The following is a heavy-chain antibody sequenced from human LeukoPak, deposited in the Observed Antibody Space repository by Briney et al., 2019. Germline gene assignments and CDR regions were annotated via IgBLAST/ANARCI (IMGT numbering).Heavy chain of an antibody. CDR1: GFTFSDYY. D-gene: IGHD3-22*01. CDR2: ISSSSSYT. J-gene: IGHJ3*02. Sequence: GGSLRLSCAASGFTFSDYYMSWIRQAPGKGLEWVPYISSSSSYTNYADSVKGRFTISRDNAKNSLYLQMNSLRAEDTAVYYCARLRDSSGYPDAFDIWGQGTMVTVSS. CDR3: ARLRDSSGYPDAFDI. V-gene: IGHV3-11*03.